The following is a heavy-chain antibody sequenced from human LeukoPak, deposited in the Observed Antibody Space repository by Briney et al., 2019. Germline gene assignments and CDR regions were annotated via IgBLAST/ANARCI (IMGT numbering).Heavy chain of an antibody. CDR2: IYYSDNT. CDR1: GDSVSSNY. CDR3: ARGRAFDP. Sequence: SETLSLTCAVSGDSVSSNYWSWIRQPPRRGLEWIGYIYYSDNTNYNPSLKSRVTISLDTSKNQFSLKVSSVTAADTAVYYCARGRAFDPWGQGTLVTVSS. V-gene: IGHV4-59*02. J-gene: IGHJ5*02.